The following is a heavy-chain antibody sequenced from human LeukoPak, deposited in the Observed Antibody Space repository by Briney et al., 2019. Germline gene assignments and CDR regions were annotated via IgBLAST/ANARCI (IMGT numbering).Heavy chain of an antibody. D-gene: IGHD6-6*01. Sequence: SETLSLICTVSGRSITNNNYHWGWVRQPPGKGLEWIERIYYRGDSYYNPSLKSRRTISVDTSENQFSLKLSSVTASDTAMYLCTRLASGTPADYWGQGTLVTVSS. V-gene: IGHV4-39*01. J-gene: IGHJ4*02. CDR3: TRLASGTPADY. CDR1: GRSITNNNYH. CDR2: IYYRGDS.